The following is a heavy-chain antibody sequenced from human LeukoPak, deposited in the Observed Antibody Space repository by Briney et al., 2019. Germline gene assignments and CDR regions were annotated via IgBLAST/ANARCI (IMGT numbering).Heavy chain of an antibody. D-gene: IGHD6-13*01. CDR3: ARGEIAAAGPDY. V-gene: IGHV4-39*07. Sequence: PSETLSLTCTVSGGSISSSSYYWGWIRQPPGKGLEWIGSIYYSGSTYYNPSLKSRVTISVDTSKNQFSLKLSSVTAADTAVYYCARGEIAAAGPDYWGQGTLVTVSS. J-gene: IGHJ4*02. CDR2: IYYSGST. CDR1: GGSISSSSYY.